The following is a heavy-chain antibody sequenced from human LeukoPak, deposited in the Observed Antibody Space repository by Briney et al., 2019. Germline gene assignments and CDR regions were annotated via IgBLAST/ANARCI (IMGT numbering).Heavy chain of an antibody. J-gene: IGHJ4*02. CDR1: GFTFSSYA. Sequence: GGSLRLSCAASGFTFSSYAMTWVRQAPGKGLEWASAISGSGRSTYYADSVKGRFTISRDNSKSTPYLQMNSLSAEDTAIYYCAKSCGGTCYSDFDFWGQGTLVTVSS. CDR3: AKSCGGTCYSDFDF. V-gene: IGHV3-23*01. CDR2: ISGSGRST. D-gene: IGHD2-21*02.